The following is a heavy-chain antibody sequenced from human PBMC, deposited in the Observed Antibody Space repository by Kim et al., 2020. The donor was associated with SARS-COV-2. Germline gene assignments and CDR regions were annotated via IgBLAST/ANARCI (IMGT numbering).Heavy chain of an antibody. J-gene: IGHJ4*02. D-gene: IGHD2-21*02. CDR3: AKDAIGWGDCYSDY. V-gene: IGHV3-23*01. Sequence: ADSVKGRFTISRDKSKNTLYLQMNSLRAEDTAVYYCAKDAIGWGDCYSDYWGQGTLVTVSS.